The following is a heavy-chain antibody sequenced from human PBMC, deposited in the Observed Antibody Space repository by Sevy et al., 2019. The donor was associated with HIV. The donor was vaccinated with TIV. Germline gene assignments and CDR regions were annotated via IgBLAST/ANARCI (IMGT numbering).Heavy chain of an antibody. J-gene: IGHJ4*02. CDR3: ARAHTQEKAFHY. Sequence: GGSLRLSCAASGFTFSSYAMHWVRQAPGKGLEWVAVISYDGSNKYYADSVKGRFTISRDNSKNTLYLQMNSLRAEDTAVYYCARAHTQEKAFHYWGQGTLVTVSS. CDR1: GFTFSSYA. V-gene: IGHV3-30*04. CDR2: ISYDGSNK.